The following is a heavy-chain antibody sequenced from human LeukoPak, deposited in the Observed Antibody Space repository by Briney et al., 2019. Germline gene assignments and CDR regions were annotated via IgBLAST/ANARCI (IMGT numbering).Heavy chain of an antibody. J-gene: IGHJ4*02. CDR3: ARGDFDY. Sequence: ASVKVSCTASGYSFTSYYMYWVRQAPGQGLEWMGVINPSGGSTTYAQKFQDRVTMTRNTSISTAYMELSSLRSEDTAVYYCARGDFDYWGQGTLVTVSS. V-gene: IGHV1-46*01. CDR1: GYSFTSYY. CDR2: INPSGGST.